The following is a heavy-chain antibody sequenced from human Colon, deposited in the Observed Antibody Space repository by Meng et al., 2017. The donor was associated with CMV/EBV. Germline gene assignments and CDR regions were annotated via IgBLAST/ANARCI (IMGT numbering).Heavy chain of an antibody. CDR3: ARGGYYGA. CDR2: IYSGGST. D-gene: IGHD3-10*01. CDR1: GCIVSNNH. J-gene: IGHJ5*02. V-gene: IGHV3-66*02. Sequence: GGSLRLSCAASGCIVSNNHMTWVRQAPGKGLEYVSIIYSGGSTDYVDSVKGRFTISRDSSKNTVFLQMNSLRLEDTALYYCARGGYYGAWGQGTLVTVSS.